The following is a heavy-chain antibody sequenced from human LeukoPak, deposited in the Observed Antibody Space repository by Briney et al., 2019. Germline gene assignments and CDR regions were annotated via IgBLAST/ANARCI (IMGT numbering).Heavy chain of an antibody. CDR1: GGSISSSSYY. CDR2: IYYSGST. CDR3: ARRTGGGPYGSGSYYGFDY. Sequence: LETLSLTCTVSGGSISSSSYYWGWIRQPPGKGLEWIGSIYYSGSTYYNPSLKSRVTISVDTSKNQFSLKLSSVTAADTAVYYCARRTGGGPYGSGSYYGFDYWGQGTLVTVSS. D-gene: IGHD3-10*01. V-gene: IGHV4-39*01. J-gene: IGHJ4*02.